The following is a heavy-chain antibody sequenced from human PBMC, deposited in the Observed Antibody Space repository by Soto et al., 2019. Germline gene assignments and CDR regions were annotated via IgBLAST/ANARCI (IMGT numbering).Heavy chain of an antibody. V-gene: IGHV6-1*01. Sequence: TLSLTCAISGDSVSSNSAAWNWIRQSPSRGLEWLGRTYYRSKWYNDYAVSVKSRITINPDTSKNQFSLQLNSVTPEDTAVYYCARGEQLVRGNDAFDIWRQGTMVTVSS. CDR3: ARGEQLVRGNDAFDI. J-gene: IGHJ3*02. CDR2: TYYRSKWYN. D-gene: IGHD6-13*01. CDR1: GDSVSSNSAA.